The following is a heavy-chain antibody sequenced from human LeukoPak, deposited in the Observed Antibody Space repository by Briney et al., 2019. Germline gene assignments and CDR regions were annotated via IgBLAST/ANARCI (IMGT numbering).Heavy chain of an antibody. V-gene: IGHV1-69*05. CDR1: GGTFSSYA. D-gene: IGHD5-12*01. CDR3: ARDIGPPYSGYDYRAYYMGV. CDR2: IIPIFGTA. J-gene: IGHJ6*03. Sequence: SVKVSCKASGGTFSSYAISWVRQAPGQGLEWMGGIIPIFGTANYAQKFQGRVTITTDESTSTAYMELSSLRSEDTAVYYCARDIGPPYSGYDYRAYYMGVWGKGTTVTVSS.